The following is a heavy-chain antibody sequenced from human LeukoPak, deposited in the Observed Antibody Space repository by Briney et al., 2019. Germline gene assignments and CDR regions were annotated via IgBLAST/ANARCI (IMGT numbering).Heavy chain of an antibody. V-gene: IGHV4-39*07. CDR3: ARALTHGWFDP. CDR2: IYYSGST. Sequence: SETLSLTCTVSGGSISSSSYYWGWIRQPPGKGLEWIGSIYYSGSTCYNPSLKSRVTISVDTSKNQFSLKLSSVTAADTAVYYCARALTHGWFDPWGQGTLVTVSS. J-gene: IGHJ5*02. D-gene: IGHD1-14*01. CDR1: GGSISSSSYY.